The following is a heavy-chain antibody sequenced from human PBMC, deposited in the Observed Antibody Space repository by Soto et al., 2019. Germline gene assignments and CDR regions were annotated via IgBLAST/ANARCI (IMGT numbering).Heavy chain of an antibody. Sequence: SETLSLTCAVYGGSFSGYYWSWIRQPPGKGLEWIGEINHSGSTNYNPSLKSRVTISVDTSKNQFSLKLSSVTAADTAVYYCARALIVVVPAASYNWFDPWGQGTLVTVSS. CDR1: GGSFSGYY. CDR3: ARALIVVVPAASYNWFDP. CDR2: INHSGST. D-gene: IGHD2-2*01. J-gene: IGHJ5*02. V-gene: IGHV4-34*01.